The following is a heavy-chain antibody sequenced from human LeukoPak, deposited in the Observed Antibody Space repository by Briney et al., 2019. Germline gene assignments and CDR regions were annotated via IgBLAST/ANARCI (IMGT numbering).Heavy chain of an antibody. CDR3: ARDYYGSGSYMDL. V-gene: IGHV1-2*02. J-gene: IGHJ3*01. CDR1: GYTFTGYY. CDR2: INPNSGGT. D-gene: IGHD3-10*01. Sequence: ASVKVSCKASGYTFTGYYIHWVRQAPGQGLEWMGWINPNSGGTNYAQKFQGRVTMTRDTSIRTAYIELSRLRSDDTAVYHCARDYYGSGSYMDLWGQGTMATVSS.